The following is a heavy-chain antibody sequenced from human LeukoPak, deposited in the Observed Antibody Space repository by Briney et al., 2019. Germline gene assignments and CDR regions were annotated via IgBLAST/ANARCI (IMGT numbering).Heavy chain of an antibody. J-gene: IGHJ4*02. CDR1: GFTFRNHG. V-gene: IGHV3-33*01. Sequence: GGSLRLSCAASGFTFRNHGTHWVRQAPGKGLEWVAVIWYDGSYQYYADSVKGRFTISRDNSKNMVYLQMNNLRAEDTATYYCAGWGDGKRFDYWGQGTLVTVSS. D-gene: IGHD2-21*02. CDR2: IWYDGSYQ. CDR3: AGWGDGKRFDY.